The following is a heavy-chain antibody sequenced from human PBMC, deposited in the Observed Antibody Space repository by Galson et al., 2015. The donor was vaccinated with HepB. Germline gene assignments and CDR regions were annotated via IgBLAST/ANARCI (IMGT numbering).Heavy chain of an antibody. CDR3: AKNMGKGGEAVYYYHLDF. D-gene: IGHD3-22*01. Sequence: SLRLSCAASGFTLSNYAMTWVRQAPGKGLEWVSTLSGRGTDIFYADSVKGRFTISRDNSKGTLYLQMNSLRAEDTAVYYCAKNMGKGGEAVYYYHLDFWGQGTLVTVSS. V-gene: IGHV3-23*01. CDR2: LSGRGTDI. J-gene: IGHJ4*02. CDR1: GFTLSNYA.